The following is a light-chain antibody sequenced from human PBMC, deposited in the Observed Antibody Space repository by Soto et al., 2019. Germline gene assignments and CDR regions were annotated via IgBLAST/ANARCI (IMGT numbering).Light chain of an antibody. CDR3: QSYDITLTGFWI. J-gene: IGLJ2*01. Sequence: QPVLTQPPSVSGAPGQRVTISCTGSSSNMGTGFDVHWYQQLPGTAPKLLIYANSRRPSGVPDRFSGSKSGTSASLAITGLQAEDEAHYYCQSYDITLTGFWIFGGGTKVTVL. CDR1: SSNMGTGFD. CDR2: ANS. V-gene: IGLV1-40*01.